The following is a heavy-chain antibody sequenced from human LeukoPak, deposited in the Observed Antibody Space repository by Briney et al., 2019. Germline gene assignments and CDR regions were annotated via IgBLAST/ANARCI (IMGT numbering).Heavy chain of an antibody. CDR1: GYTFTSHY. V-gene: IGHV1-46*01. J-gene: IGHJ3*02. CDR2: NNPSGGST. D-gene: IGHD3-10*01. CDR3: AYESGSQPYGDAFDI. Sequence: VASVKVFCKACGYTFTSHYMHWVPHAPAQGLEWMGINNPSGGSTSYAQKFQRRDTMTRDTSPSTVYMELSSLRSEDTAVYYCAYESGSQPYGDAFDIWGQGTMVTVSS.